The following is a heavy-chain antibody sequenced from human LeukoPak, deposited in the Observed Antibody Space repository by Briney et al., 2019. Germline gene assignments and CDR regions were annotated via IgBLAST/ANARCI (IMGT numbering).Heavy chain of an antibody. CDR3: ARAVYSSSPTTFGAFDI. V-gene: IGHV1-69*13. CDR2: IIPIFGTA. CDR1: GGTFSSYA. D-gene: IGHD6-13*01. Sequence: EASVKVSCKASGGTFSSYAISWVRQAPGQGLGWMGGIIPIFGTANYAQKFQGRVTITADESTSTAYMELSSLRSEDTAVYYCARAVYSSSPTTFGAFDIWGQGTMVTVSS. J-gene: IGHJ3*02.